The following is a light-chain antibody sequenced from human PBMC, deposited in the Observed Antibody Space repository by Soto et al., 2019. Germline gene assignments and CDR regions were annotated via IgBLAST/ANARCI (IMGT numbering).Light chain of an antibody. CDR3: MQALQTPK. V-gene: IGKV2-28*01. Sequence: DIVMTQSPLSLPVTPGEPASISCRSSQSLLHSNGYIYLDWYLQKPGQSPQLLIYLGSNRASGVPDRFSGSGSGTDFTLKISRVEAEDVGVYYCMQALQTPKFGQGTKVEIK. J-gene: IGKJ1*01. CDR1: QSLLHSNGYIY. CDR2: LGS.